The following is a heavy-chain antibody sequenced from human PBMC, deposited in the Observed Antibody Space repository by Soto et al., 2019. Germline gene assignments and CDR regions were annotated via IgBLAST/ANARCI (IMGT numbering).Heavy chain of an antibody. CDR1: GGSISSSSYY. CDR3: ARLPGAWITIFGVVNHYYYMDV. J-gene: IGHJ6*03. D-gene: IGHD3-3*01. CDR2: IYYSGST. Sequence: SETLSLTCTVSGGSISSSSYYWGWIRQPPGKGLEWIGSIYYSGSTYYNPSLKSRVTISVDTSKNQFSLKLSSVTAADTAVYYCARLPGAWITIFGVVNHYYYMDVWGKGTTVTVSS. V-gene: IGHV4-39*01.